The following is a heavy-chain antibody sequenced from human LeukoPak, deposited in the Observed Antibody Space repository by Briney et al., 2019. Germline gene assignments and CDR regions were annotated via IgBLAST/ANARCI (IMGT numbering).Heavy chain of an antibody. Sequence: GGPLRLSCAASGFTFSSYSMSWVRQAPGKGLEWVSSISSSSTYIYYADSMKGRFTISRDNAKNSLYLQMNSLRAEDTAVYYCARDSIGDFWGQGTLVTVSS. D-gene: IGHD2-21*01. CDR3: ARDSIGDF. CDR1: GFTFSSYS. J-gene: IGHJ4*02. V-gene: IGHV3-21*06. CDR2: ISSSSTYI.